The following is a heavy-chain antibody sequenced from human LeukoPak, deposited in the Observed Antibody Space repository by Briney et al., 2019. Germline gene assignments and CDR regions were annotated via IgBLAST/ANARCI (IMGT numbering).Heavy chain of an antibody. D-gene: IGHD3-22*01. V-gene: IGHV3-9*01. CDR2: INWISDNI. J-gene: IGHJ3*02. CDR1: GFTFNDYA. Sequence: PGGSLRLSCAASGFTFNDYAMYWVRQAPGKGLEWVSGINWISDNIGYADSVKGRFTISIDNAKKSLVLQMNGLRTEDTALYYCARAYYCYDTTGLGAVDIWGQGTMVTVSS. CDR3: ARAYYCYDTTGLGAVDI.